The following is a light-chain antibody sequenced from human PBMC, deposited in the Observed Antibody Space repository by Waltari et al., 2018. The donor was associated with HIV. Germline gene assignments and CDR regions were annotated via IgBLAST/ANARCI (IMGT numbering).Light chain of an antibody. CDR3: VLCFGGGMSYV. J-gene: IGLJ1*01. CDR1: SASVASLQY. CDR2: NTK. Sequence: QTVVTQEPSLSVSPGGTVPLTCGLKSASVASLQYPTWYRQTPGQTPRTLSYNTKTRSAGVPARFSGSIVGTKAALTITGAQADDESDYYCVLCFGGGMSYVFGTGTRVTVL. V-gene: IGLV8-61*01.